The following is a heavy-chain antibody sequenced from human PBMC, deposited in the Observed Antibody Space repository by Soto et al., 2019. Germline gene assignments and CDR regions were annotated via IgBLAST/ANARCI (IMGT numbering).Heavy chain of an antibody. CDR2: IYPGDSDT. V-gene: IGHV5-51*01. CDR3: AREAYGDYYFDY. Sequence: GESLKISCKGSGYNFTSYWSGWVRQMPGKGLEWMGIIYPGDSDTRYSPSFQGQVTISADKSISTAYLQMNSLRDEDTAVYYCAREAYGDYYFDYWGQGTLVTVSS. D-gene: IGHD4-17*01. J-gene: IGHJ4*02. CDR1: GYNFTSYW.